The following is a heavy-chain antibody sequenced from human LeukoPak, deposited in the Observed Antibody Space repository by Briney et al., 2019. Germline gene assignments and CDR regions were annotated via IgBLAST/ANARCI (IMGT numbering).Heavy chain of an antibody. CDR3: ARALLWFGEPSHIDY. D-gene: IGHD3-10*01. J-gene: IGHJ4*02. V-gene: IGHV1-18*01. CDR1: GYTFTSYG. CDR2: ITAYNDNT. Sequence: ASVKVSCKASGYTFTSYGISWVRQAPGQGLEWMGWITAYNDNTNYAQKLQGRVTMATDTSTSAAYMELRSLRSDDTAVYYCARALLWFGEPSHIDYWGQGTLVTASS.